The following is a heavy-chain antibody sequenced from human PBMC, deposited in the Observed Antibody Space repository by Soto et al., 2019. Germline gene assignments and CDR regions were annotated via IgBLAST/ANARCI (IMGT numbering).Heavy chain of an antibody. J-gene: IGHJ4*02. D-gene: IGHD2-15*01. Sequence: ASVKVSCKASGYTFTSYDINWVRQATGQGLEWMGWMNPNSGNTGYAQKFQGRVTMTRNTSISTAYMELSSLRSDDTAVYYCARVQGRGYCSGGSCYRFFDYWGQGTLVTVSS. CDR3: ARVQGRGYCSGGSCYRFFDY. V-gene: IGHV1-8*01. CDR2: MNPNSGNT. CDR1: GYTFTSYD.